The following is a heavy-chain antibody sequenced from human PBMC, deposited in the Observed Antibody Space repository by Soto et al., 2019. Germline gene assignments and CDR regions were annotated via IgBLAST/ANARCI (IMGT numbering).Heavy chain of an antibody. CDR3: ARAGVPAAFPYYYYAMDV. D-gene: IGHD2-2*01. J-gene: IGHJ6*02. V-gene: IGHV1-69*13. CDR2: IIPIFGTA. CDR1: GGTFSSYA. Sequence: SVKVSCKASGGTFSSYAISWVRQAPGQGLEWMGGIIPIFGTANYAQKFQGRVTITADESTSTAYMELSSLRSEDTAVYYCARAGVPAAFPYYYYAMDVWGPGTTVTVSS.